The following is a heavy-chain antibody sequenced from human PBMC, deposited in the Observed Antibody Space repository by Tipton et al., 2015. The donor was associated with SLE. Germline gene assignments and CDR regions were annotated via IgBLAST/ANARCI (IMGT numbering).Heavy chain of an antibody. CDR1: GFTFSSYW. D-gene: IGHD5-24*01. Sequence: GSLRLSCAASGFTFSSYWMSWVRQAPGKGLEWVSLISGSGGTTDYADSVKGRFTISRDNSKNSLYLQMNSLRTEDTALYYCAKDAVGIVMPTTPGYWGQGTLVTVSS. CDR3: AKDAVGIVMPTTPGY. V-gene: IGHV3-43*02. J-gene: IGHJ4*02. CDR2: ISGSGGTT.